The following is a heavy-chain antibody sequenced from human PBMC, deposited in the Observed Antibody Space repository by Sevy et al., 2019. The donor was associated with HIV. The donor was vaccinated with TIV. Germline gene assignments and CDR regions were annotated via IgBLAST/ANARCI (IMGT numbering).Heavy chain of an antibody. CDR2: ISRKSLGT. Sequence: GGFLRLSCAASGFTFNKFAMSWVRQAPGKGLEWVSAISRKSLGTYYADPVKGRFSISRDDSKNMLYLQMSSLRGDDTAVYYCAKEGNNSPDKFDSWGQGTLVTVSS. V-gene: IGHV3-23*01. CDR3: AKEGNNSPDKFDS. D-gene: IGHD1-1*01. CDR1: GFTFNKFA. J-gene: IGHJ4*02.